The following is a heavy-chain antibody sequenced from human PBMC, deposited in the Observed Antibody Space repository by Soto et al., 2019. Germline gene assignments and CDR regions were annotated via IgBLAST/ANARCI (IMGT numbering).Heavy chain of an antibody. CDR3: ARWNSGYKAFDI. J-gene: IGHJ3*02. D-gene: IGHD3-22*01. Sequence: PSETLSLTCSVSDDSINSDKYYWGWIRQPPGKGLEWIGYINYRGDTYCNSSLKSRVTISIDTSKNQPALKVSSMTAADSAVYYCARWNSGYKAFDIWGQGTMVTVSS. CDR1: DDSINSDKYY. CDR2: INYRGDT. V-gene: IGHV4-39*06.